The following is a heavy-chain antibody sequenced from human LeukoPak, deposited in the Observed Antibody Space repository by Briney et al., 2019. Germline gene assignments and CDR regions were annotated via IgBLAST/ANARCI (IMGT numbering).Heavy chain of an antibody. CDR3: AKDYHDYGDPMYYFDY. Sequence: PGGSLRLSCAASGFAFSNYNMNWVRQAPGKGLEWVSAISGSGGSTYYADSVKGRFTISRDNSKNTLYLQMNSLRAEDTAVYYCAKDYHDYGDPMYYFDYWGQGTLVTVSS. CDR2: ISGSGGST. V-gene: IGHV3-23*01. CDR1: GFAFSNYN. J-gene: IGHJ4*02. D-gene: IGHD4-17*01.